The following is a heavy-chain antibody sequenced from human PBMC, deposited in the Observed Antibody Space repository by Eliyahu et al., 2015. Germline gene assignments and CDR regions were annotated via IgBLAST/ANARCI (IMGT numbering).Heavy chain of an antibody. CDR2: ISVRGDKT. CDR1: GFTFTXYA. CDR3: VKDPRPGSPRWFLDF. Sequence: EVQLLESGGGLVQPGGSLRLSCAASGFTFTXYAMNWVRQAPGRGVEWVSSISVRGDKTYYADSVQGRFTISRDSSKNTLYLQMNSLRAEDTAIYHCVKDPRPGSPRWFLDFWGRGTLVTVSS. D-gene: IGHD6-13*01. V-gene: IGHV3-23*01. J-gene: IGHJ2*01.